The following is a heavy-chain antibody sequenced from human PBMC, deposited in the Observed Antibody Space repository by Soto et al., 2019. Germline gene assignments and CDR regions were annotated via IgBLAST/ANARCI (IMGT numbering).Heavy chain of an antibody. CDR3: ARDVPQGYFYGLQWFDS. J-gene: IGHJ5*01. V-gene: IGHV1-69*18. CDR2: IIPIYGTA. Sequence: QVQLVQSGAEVKKPGSSVKVSCKASGGNFTSYVISWVRQAPGQGLEWMGNIIPIYGTANYLQKLRGRVTITAVESTSTVFMELSRLKSEDTAVYYCARDVPQGYFYGLQWFDSWGQGTLVTVSS. D-gene: IGHD3-10*01. CDR1: GGNFTSYV.